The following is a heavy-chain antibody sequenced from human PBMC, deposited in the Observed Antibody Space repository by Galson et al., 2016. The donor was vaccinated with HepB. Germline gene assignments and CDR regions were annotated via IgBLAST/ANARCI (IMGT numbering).Heavy chain of an antibody. CDR2: IDSAGDT. CDR3: ARALLGGGAGGSDTVAVPSAMDH. Sequence: SLRLSCAASGFIFSDYDMHWVRQVTGKSLEWVSAIDSAGDTFYPGSVKGRFTLSSENAKNSLYPKMNGLRAGDTAVCYCARALLGGGAGGSDTVAVPSAMDHWGQGTLVTVSS. J-gene: IGHJ4*02. V-gene: IGHV3-13*01. D-gene: IGHD2-2*01. CDR1: GFIFSDYD.